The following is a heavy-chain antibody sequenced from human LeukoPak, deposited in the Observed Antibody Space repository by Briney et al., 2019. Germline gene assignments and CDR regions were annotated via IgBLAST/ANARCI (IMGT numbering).Heavy chain of an antibody. CDR3: LIVLVPAAMGY. CDR2: IIPIFGTA. CDR1: GGTFSSYA. D-gene: IGHD2-2*01. V-gene: IGHV1-69*13. J-gene: IGHJ4*02. Sequence: PGASVKVSCKASGGTFSSYAISWVRQAPGQGLEWMGGIIPIFGTANYAQKFQGRVTITADESTTTAYMELSSLISEDTAVYYCLIVLVPAAMGYWGQGTLVTVSS.